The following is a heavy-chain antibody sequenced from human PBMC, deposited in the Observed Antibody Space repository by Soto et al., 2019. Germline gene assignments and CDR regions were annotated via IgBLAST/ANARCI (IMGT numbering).Heavy chain of an antibody. D-gene: IGHD3-22*01. V-gene: IGHV1-18*04. CDR3: ARGPYYYDSSGYYYLALDY. Sequence: QVQLVQSGAEVKKPGASVKVSCKASGYTFTSYGISWVRQAPGQGLEWMGRISAYNGNTNYAQKLQGRVTMTTDTTTSTAYMELRSLRSDDTAVYYCARGPYYYDSSGYYYLALDYWGQGTLVTVSS. CDR1: GYTFTSYG. J-gene: IGHJ4*02. CDR2: ISAYNGNT.